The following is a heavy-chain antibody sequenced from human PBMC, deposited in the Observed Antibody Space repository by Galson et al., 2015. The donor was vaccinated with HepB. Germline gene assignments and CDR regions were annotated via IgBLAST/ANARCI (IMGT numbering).Heavy chain of an antibody. CDR1: GFTFGDYG. J-gene: IGHJ6*02. V-gene: IGHV3-49*04. Sequence: SLRLSCAASGFTFGDYGMSWVRQAPGKGLEWVGFIRTKPYGGTTEYAASVKGRFTISRDDSKIIAYLQMNSLKTEDTAVYYCTLIGPRPYYYGMDVWGLGTTVTVSS. CDR3: TLIGPRPYYYGMDV. CDR2: IRTKPYGGTT.